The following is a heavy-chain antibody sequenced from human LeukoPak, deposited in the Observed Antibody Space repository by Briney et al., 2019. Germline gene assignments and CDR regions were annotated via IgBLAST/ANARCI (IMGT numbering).Heavy chain of an antibody. J-gene: IGHJ4*02. CDR2: VSGTGDST. CDR3: AKASREYSSTWYY. D-gene: IGHD6-13*01. V-gene: IGHV3-23*01. CDR1: GFTFNNYV. Sequence: GVSLRLSCAASGFTFNNYVMSWVRQAPGKGLEWVSSVSGTGDSTYYADSVKGRFTISRDNFKNRLYLQMNSLRDDDTAVYYCAKASREYSSTWYYWGQGTLVTVSS.